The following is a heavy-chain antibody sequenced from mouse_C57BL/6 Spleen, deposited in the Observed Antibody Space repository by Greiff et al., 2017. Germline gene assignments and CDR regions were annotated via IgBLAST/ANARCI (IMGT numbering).Heavy chain of an antibody. CDR2: SRNKANDYTT. CDR1: GFTFSDFY. Sequence: EVQLVESGGGLVQSGRSLRLSCATSGFTFSDFYMEWVRQAPGKGLEWISASRNKANDYTTEYSASVKGRFIVSRDTSQSILYLQMNALRAEDTAIYYGARDGGSGSAMDYWGQGTSGTVSS. V-gene: IGHV7-1*01. J-gene: IGHJ4*01. CDR3: ARDGGSGSAMDY. D-gene: IGHD1-1*01.